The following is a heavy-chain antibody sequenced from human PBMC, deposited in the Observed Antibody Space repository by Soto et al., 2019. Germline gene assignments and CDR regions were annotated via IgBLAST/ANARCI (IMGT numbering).Heavy chain of an antibody. V-gene: IGHV5-51*01. CDR2: IYPGDSDT. CDR3: ARSRRGAYSSGWYSPSGYYNYGIDV. CDR1: GYSFSTYW. D-gene: IGHD6-19*01. Sequence: PGGSLKISCKASGYSFSTYWIGWVRQMPGKGLKWMGIIYPGDSDTKNSPSLQGQVTISADTSISTAYLQWTSLKASDTAMYYCARSRRGAYSSGWYSPSGYYNYGIDVWGQGTKVTVSS. J-gene: IGHJ6*02.